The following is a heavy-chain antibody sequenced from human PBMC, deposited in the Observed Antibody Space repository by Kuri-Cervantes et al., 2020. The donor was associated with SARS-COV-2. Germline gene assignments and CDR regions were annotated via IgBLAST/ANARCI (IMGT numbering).Heavy chain of an antibody. D-gene: IGHD3-3*01. CDR3: ARDGSITIFGVVRWYAFDI. Sequence: GGSLRLSCAASGFTFSNAWMSWVRQAPGKGLEWVGRIKSKTDGGTTDYAAPVKGRFTISRDNAKNSLYLQMNSLRAEDTAVYYCARDGSITIFGVVRWYAFDIWGQGTMVTVSS. V-gene: IGHV3-15*01. CDR2: IKSKTDGGTT. CDR1: GFTFSNAW. J-gene: IGHJ3*02.